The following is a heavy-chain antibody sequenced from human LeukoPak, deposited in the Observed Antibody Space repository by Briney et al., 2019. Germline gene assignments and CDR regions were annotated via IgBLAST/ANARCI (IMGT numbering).Heavy chain of an antibody. D-gene: IGHD3-3*01. CDR3: AEGFWSGYRHLDY. CDR1: GFTFNNFA. CDR2: ISSGGLTT. Sequence: GGSLRLSCAASGFTFNNFAMTWVRQAPGMGLEWVSTISSGGLTTYYADSVKGRFTISRDNSKNTLYLQMNSLRADDTAVYYCAEGFWSGYRHLDYWGQGTLVTVSS. V-gene: IGHV3-23*01. J-gene: IGHJ4*02.